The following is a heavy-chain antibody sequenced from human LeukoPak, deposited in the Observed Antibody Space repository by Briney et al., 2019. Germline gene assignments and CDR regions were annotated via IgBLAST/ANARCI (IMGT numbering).Heavy chain of an antibody. CDR2: IIPIFGTA. CDR3: ARDRQSDYYGSGSYYDY. V-gene: IGHV1-69*06. CDR1: GGTFSSYA. Sequence: ASVKVSCKASGGTFSSYAISWVRQAPGQGLEWMGGIIPIFGTANYARKFQGRVTITADKSTSTAYMELSSLRSEDTAVYYCARDRQSDYYGSGSYYDYWGQGTLVTVSS. J-gene: IGHJ4*02. D-gene: IGHD3-10*01.